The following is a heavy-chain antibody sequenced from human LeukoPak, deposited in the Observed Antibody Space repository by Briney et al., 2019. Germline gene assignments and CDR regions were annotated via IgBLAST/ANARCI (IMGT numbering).Heavy chain of an antibody. V-gene: IGHV3-30*04. J-gene: IGHJ6*03. CDR1: GFTFSSYA. CDR3: ARDSPLMGYHSSGAFGGYYYYMDV. Sequence: PGGSVRLSCAASGFTFSSYAMHWVRQAPGKGLEWVAVISYDGSNKYYADSVKGRFTISRDNSKNTLYLQMNSLRAEDTAVYYCARDSPLMGYHSSGAFGGYYYYMDVWGKGTTVTVSS. CDR2: ISYDGSNK. D-gene: IGHD3-22*01.